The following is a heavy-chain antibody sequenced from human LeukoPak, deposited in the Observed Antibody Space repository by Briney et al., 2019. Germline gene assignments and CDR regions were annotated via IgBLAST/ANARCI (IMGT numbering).Heavy chain of an antibody. V-gene: IGHV3-15*01. D-gene: IGHD1-26*01. J-gene: IGHJ4*02. Sequence: GGTLRLSCAASGFTFSNAWMNWVRQAPGKGLEWVGRIKSKTDGGTTDYAAPVKGRFTISRDDSTNTLFLQMNSLKSEDTALYYFTRIIKSGSFDYWGQGTLVTVSS. CDR3: TRIIKSGSFDY. CDR2: IKSKTDGGTT. CDR1: GFTFSNAW.